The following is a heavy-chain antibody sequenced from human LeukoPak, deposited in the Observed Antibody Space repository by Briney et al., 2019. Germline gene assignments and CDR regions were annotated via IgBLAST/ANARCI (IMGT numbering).Heavy chain of an antibody. V-gene: IGHV1-24*01. CDR2: FDPEDGET. CDR1: GYTLTELS. Sequence: GASVKVSCKVSGYTLTELSMHWVRQAPGKGLEWMGGFDPEDGETIYAQKFQGRVTMTRDTSTSTVYMELSSLTSEDTAVYFCARDPRGYGDHADYWGQGTLVTVSS. J-gene: IGHJ4*02. D-gene: IGHD4-17*01. CDR3: ARDPRGYGDHADY.